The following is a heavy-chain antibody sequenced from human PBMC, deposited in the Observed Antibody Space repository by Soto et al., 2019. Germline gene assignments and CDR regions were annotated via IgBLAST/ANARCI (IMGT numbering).Heavy chain of an antibody. V-gene: IGHV1-2*04. CDR2: INPNSGGT. CDR3: ARGARVLRYFDWLSHFDY. CDR1: GYTFTGYY. J-gene: IGHJ4*02. D-gene: IGHD3-9*01. Sequence: ASVKVSCKASGYTFTGYYKHWVRQAPGQGLEWMGWINPNSGGTNYAQKFQGWVTMTRDTSISTAYMELSRLRSDDTAVYYCARGARVLRYFDWLSHFDYWGQGTLVTVSS.